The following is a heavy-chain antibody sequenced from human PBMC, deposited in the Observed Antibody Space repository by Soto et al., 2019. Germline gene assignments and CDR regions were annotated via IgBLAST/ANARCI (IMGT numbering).Heavy chain of an antibody. Sequence: QLQLQESGPGLVKPSETLSLTCTVSGGSISSSTYYWGWIRQPPGKGLEWIGSIYYSGSTYYNPSLKSRLTLSVDTSKSQFSLKLSSVTAADTAVYYCVRQEPVGVAARPGGFDYWGQGTLVTVSS. J-gene: IGHJ4*02. CDR3: VRQEPVGVAARPGGFDY. CDR2: IYYSGST. CDR1: GGSISSSTYY. V-gene: IGHV4-39*01. D-gene: IGHD6-6*01.